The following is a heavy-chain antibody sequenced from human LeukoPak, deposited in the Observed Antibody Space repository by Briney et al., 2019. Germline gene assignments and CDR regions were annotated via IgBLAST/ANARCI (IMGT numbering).Heavy chain of an antibody. D-gene: IGHD6-19*01. CDR2: IYYSGST. CDR3: ARQVVAVAGTGYLDY. V-gene: IGHV4-39*01. CDR1: GDSIRSSSYY. J-gene: IGHJ4*02. Sequence: SETLSLTCTVSGDSIRSSSYYWGWIRQPPGKGLEWIGSIYYSGSTYYNASLKSRGTISVDTSKNQFSLKLNSVTAADTAVYFCARQVVAVAGTGYLDYWGQGTLVTVSS.